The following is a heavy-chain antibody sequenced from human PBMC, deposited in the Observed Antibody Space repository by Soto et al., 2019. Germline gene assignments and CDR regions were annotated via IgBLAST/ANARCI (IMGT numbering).Heavy chain of an antibody. V-gene: IGHV1-69*01. D-gene: IGHD4-17*01. CDR2: FIPIFGTP. Sequence: QVQLVQSGAEVKKPGSSVKVSCKASGGTFSSSAISWVRQAPGQGLEWMGGFIPIFGTPTYAQDFQGRVTITADPSTSTAYMELSSLRSEDTAVYFCASPLAYGDPGRHRGQGTLVTVSS. CDR3: ASPLAYGDPGRH. J-gene: IGHJ4*02. CDR1: GGTFSSSA.